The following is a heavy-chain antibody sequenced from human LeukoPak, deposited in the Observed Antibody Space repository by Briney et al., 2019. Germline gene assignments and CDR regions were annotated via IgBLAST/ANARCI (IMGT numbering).Heavy chain of an antibody. CDR3: ARDRGDDYGDYGGAFDI. Sequence: SETLSLTCTVSAGSINSYYWSWVRQPPGKGLEWIGYIYDSGSTTYNPSLQSRVTMSVDTSKNQFSLKLSSVTAADTAVYYYARDRGDDYGDYGGAFDIWGQGTMVIVSS. J-gene: IGHJ3*02. CDR2: IYDSGST. CDR1: AGSINSYY. D-gene: IGHD4-17*01. V-gene: IGHV4-59*01.